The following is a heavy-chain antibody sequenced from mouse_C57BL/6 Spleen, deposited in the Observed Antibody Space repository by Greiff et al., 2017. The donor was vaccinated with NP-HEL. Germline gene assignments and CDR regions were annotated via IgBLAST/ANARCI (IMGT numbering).Heavy chain of an antibody. J-gene: IGHJ3*01. V-gene: IGHV6-3*01. CDR3: LAWFAY. CDR2: IRLKSDNYAT. CDR1: GFTFSNYW. Sequence: EVKLMESGGGLVQPGGSMKLSCVASGFTFSNYWMNWVRQSPEKGLEWVAQIRLKSDNYATPYAESVKGRFTISRADSTSSVYLQMNNLSAEDTGIYYCLAWFAYWGQGTLVTVSA.